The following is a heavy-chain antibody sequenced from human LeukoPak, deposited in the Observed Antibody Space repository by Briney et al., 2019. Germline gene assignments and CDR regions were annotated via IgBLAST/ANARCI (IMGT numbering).Heavy chain of an antibody. Sequence: AGGSLRLSCAASGFTFSNYYMSWIRQAPGKGLEWVSYICKSGTDINYADSVKGGFTVSRDNATKSMFLQMVSLRADDTAVYYCATTARVGQNWGQGTLVTVSS. CDR2: ICKSGTDI. CDR1: GFTFSNYY. D-gene: IGHD3/OR15-3a*01. V-gene: IGHV3-11*01. CDR3: ATTARVGQN. J-gene: IGHJ4*02.